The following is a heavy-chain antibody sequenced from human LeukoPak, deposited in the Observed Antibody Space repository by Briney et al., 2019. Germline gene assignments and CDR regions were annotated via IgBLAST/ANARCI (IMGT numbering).Heavy chain of an antibody. Sequence: GGSLRLPCAASGFTFSSYAMSWVRQAPGKGLEWVSAISGSGGSTYYADSVKGRFTISRDNSKNTLYLQMNSLRAEDTAVYYCAKLIAAALSGDYWGQGTLVTVSS. CDR1: GFTFSSYA. CDR2: ISGSGGST. J-gene: IGHJ4*02. V-gene: IGHV3-23*01. D-gene: IGHD6-13*01. CDR3: AKLIAAALSGDY.